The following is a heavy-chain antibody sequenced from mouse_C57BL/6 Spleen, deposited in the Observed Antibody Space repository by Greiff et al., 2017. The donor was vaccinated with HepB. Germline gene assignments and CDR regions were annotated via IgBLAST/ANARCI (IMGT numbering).Heavy chain of an antibody. CDR3: ARIWEDAMDY. Sequence: EVKLQESGPGLVKPSQSLSLTCSVTGYSITSGYYWNWIRQFPGNKLEWMGYISYDGSNNYNPSLKNRISITRDTSKNQFFLKLDSVTTEDTATYYCARIWEDAMDYWGQGTSVTVSS. CDR1: GYSITSGYY. J-gene: IGHJ4*01. D-gene: IGHD4-1*01. V-gene: IGHV3-6*01. CDR2: ISYDGSN.